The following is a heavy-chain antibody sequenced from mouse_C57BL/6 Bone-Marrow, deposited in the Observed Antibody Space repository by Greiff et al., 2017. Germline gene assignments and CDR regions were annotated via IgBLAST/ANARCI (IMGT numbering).Heavy chain of an antibody. Sequence: QVQLQQPGAELVKPGASVKLSCKASGYTFTSYWMHWVKQRPGQGLEWIGMIHPNSGSTNYNEKFKSKATLTVDKSSSTAYMQLSSLTSEASAVYYCARPASNPAWFAYWGQGTLVTVSA. J-gene: IGHJ3*01. V-gene: IGHV1-64*01. CDR1: GYTFTSYW. CDR3: ARPASNPAWFAY. D-gene: IGHD2-5*01. CDR2: IHPNSGST.